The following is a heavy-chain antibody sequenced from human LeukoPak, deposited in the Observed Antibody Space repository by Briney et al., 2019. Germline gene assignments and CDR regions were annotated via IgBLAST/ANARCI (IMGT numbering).Heavy chain of an antibody. V-gene: IGHV5-51*01. D-gene: IGHD3-10*01. CDR2: IYPDDSDT. Sequence: GESLKISCETSGYSFTTYWIGWVRQMPGTGLEWVGAIYPDDSDTRYSPSFQGQVVISADRSIRTAYLQWNSLKTSDTAMYYCARGAYGSGSSYNYYGMDVWGQGTTVTVSS. CDR1: GYSFTTYW. CDR3: ARGAYGSGSSYNYYGMDV. J-gene: IGHJ6*02.